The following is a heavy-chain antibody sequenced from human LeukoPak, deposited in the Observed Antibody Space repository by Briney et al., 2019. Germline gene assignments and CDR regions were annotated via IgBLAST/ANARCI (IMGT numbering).Heavy chain of an antibody. J-gene: IGHJ4*02. V-gene: IGHV3-7*01. CDR1: GFTFSSYW. Sequence: GGSLRLSCAASGFTFSSYWMNWVRQAPGKGLEWVANIKQDGSEKYYVDSVKGRFTISRDNAKNSLYLQMNSLRAEDTAVYYCAREYYDTSGYPTDYFDYWGQGTLATVPS. D-gene: IGHD3-22*01. CDR2: IKQDGSEK. CDR3: AREYYDTSGYPTDYFDY.